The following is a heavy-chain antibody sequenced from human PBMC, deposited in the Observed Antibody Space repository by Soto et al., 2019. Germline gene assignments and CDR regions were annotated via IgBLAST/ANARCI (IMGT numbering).Heavy chain of an antibody. CDR2: ISSSSYT. CDR1: GFTFSDYY. J-gene: IGHJ4*02. Sequence: GGSLRLSCAASGFTFSDYYMSWIRQAPGKGLEWVSYISSSSYTNYADSVKGRFTISRDNAKNSLYLQMNSLRAEDTAVYYCARSGRWLQSNFDYWGQGTLVTVSS. D-gene: IGHD3-10*01. V-gene: IGHV3-11*06. CDR3: ARSGRWLQSNFDY.